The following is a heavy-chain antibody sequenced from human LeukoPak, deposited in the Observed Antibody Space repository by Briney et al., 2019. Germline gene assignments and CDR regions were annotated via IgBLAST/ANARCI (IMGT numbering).Heavy chain of an antibody. V-gene: IGHV1-18*04. CDR2: ISGYNGNT. J-gene: IGHJ5*02. Sequence: GASVKVSCKASGYTFTSYGISWVRQAPGQGLEWMGWISGYNGNTNYAQKLQGRVTMTTDTSTSTAYMELRSLRSDDTAVYYCARGGYYDSSGYYSNWFDPWGQGTLVTVSS. CDR1: GYTFTSYG. D-gene: IGHD3-22*01. CDR3: ARGGYYDSSGYYSNWFDP.